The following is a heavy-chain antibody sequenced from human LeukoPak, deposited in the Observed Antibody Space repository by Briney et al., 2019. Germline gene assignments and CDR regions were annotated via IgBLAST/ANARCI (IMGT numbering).Heavy chain of an antibody. J-gene: IGHJ6*02. CDR1: GGTFSSYA. CDR3: ARGCSSSLCYYYYGMDV. CDR2: IIPILGIA. Sequence: SVKVSCKASGGTFSSYAISWVRQAPGQGLEWMGRIIPILGIANYAQKFQGRVTITADKSTSTAYMGLSSLRSEDTAVYYCARGCSSSLCYYYYGMDVWGQGTTVTVSS. V-gene: IGHV1-69*04. D-gene: IGHD6-6*01.